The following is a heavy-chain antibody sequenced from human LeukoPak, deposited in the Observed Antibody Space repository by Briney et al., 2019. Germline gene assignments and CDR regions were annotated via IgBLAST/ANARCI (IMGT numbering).Heavy chain of an antibody. CDR1: GGSISRSSYY. D-gene: IGHD3-10*01. J-gene: IGHJ6*03. V-gene: IGHV4-39*07. CDR3: ARDYGSGRRYYYMDV. CDR2: MYYSGST. Sequence: SETLSLTCTVSGGSISRSSYYWGWIRQPPGKGLEWIGSMYYSGSTFYNPSLKSRVTILVDTSKNQFSLKLSSVTAADTAVYYCARDYGSGRRYYYMDVWGKGTTVTVSS.